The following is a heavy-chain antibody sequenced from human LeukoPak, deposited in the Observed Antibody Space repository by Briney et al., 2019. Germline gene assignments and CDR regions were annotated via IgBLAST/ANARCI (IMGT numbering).Heavy chain of an antibody. D-gene: IGHD6-19*01. CDR1: GCSVNTYY. V-gene: IGHV4-4*07. J-gene: IGHJ4*02. CDR2: ISITEGT. Sequence: SETLSLTCSVSGCSVNTYYLSWIRQSAGKGLEWIGRISITEGTNYNPSLKSRVSMSVDASKNQVSLKLGSVTAADTAVYYCARLRRDINDWYADDCWGQGTLVTVSS. CDR3: ARLRRDINDWYADDC.